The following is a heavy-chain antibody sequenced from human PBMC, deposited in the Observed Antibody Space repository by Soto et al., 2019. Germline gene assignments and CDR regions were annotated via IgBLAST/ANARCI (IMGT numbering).Heavy chain of an antibody. CDR3: ARVRYDRSGFDH. Sequence: QVQLQESGPGLVRPSAALSVTCAVSGDSISRSHWCSWVRRSPGEGLEWIGEISHSGITNYNPALKSRVTISGDKSKNQLSLKLTSVTAADTAVYYCARVRYDRSGFDHWGQGTLVSVSS. V-gene: IGHV4-4*02. CDR1: GDSISRSHW. CDR2: ISHSGIT. J-gene: IGHJ4*02. D-gene: IGHD3-22*01.